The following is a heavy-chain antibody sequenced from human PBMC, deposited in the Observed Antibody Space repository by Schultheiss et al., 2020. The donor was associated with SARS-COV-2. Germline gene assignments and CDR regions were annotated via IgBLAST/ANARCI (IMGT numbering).Heavy chain of an antibody. CDR2: IYYSGST. Sequence: SQTLSLTCTVSGGSISSSSYYWGWIRQPPGKGLEWIGSIYYSGSTYYNPSLKSRVTISVDTSKNQFSLKLSSVTAADTAVYYCARDKFGMDVWGQGTTVTVSS. CDR1: GGSISSSSYY. J-gene: IGHJ6*02. V-gene: IGHV4-39*02. CDR3: ARDKFGMDV.